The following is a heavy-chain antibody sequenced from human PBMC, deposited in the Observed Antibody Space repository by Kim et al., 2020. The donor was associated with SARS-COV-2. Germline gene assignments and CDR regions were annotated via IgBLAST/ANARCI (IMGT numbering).Heavy chain of an antibody. J-gene: IGHJ6*02. CDR2: ISSSSSI. CDR3: ARGFSDLGYYYYGMDV. Sequence: GGSLRLSCAASGFTFSSYSMNWVRQAPGKGLEWVSYISSSSSIYYADSVKGRFTISSDNAKNSLYLQMNSLRDEDTAVYYCARGFSDLGYYYYGMDVWGQGTTVSVSS. D-gene: IGHD3-10*01. CDR1: GFTFSSYS. V-gene: IGHV3-48*02.